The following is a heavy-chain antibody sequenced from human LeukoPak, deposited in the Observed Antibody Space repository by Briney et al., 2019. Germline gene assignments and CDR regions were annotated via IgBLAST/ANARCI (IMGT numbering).Heavy chain of an antibody. V-gene: IGHV4-59*01. Sequence: ETLSLTCAVYGGSFSGYYWSWIRQPPGKGLEWIGYIYYSGSTNYNPSLKSRVTISVDTSQNQFSLKLSSVTAADTAVYYCARGHIVVVPAAPWFDPWGQGTLVTVSS. CDR2: IYYSGST. J-gene: IGHJ5*02. CDR1: GGSFSGYY. D-gene: IGHD2-2*01. CDR3: ARGHIVVVPAAPWFDP.